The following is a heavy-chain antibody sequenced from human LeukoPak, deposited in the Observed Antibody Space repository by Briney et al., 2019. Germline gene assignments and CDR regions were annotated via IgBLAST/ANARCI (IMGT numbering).Heavy chain of an antibody. CDR1: GYTFTSYG. D-gene: IGHD3-9*01. J-gene: IGHJ4*02. Sequence: ASVKVSCKASGYTFTSYGISWVRQAPGQGLEWMGWISAYNGNTNYAQKLQGRVTMTTDTSTSTAYMELRSLRSDDTAVYYCAREPPYYDILTGYYNETPDYWGQGTLVTVSS. CDR3: AREPPYYDILTGYYNETPDY. V-gene: IGHV1-18*01. CDR2: ISAYNGNT.